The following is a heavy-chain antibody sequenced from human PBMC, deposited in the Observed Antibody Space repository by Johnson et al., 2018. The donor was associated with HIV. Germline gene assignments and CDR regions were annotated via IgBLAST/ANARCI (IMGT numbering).Heavy chain of an antibody. V-gene: IGHV3-20*04. CDR2: INWTGGSI. J-gene: IGHJ3*02. CDR1: GFTFDDYG. CDR3: ARGFLVGLPFDI. D-gene: IGHD1-26*01. Sequence: VQLVESGGGVVRPGGSLRLSCAASGFTFDDYGMSWVRQAPGKGLEWVSGINWTGGSIGSADSVKGRFTISRDNAKNSLYLQMNRLRAEDTALYYWARGFLVGLPFDIWGQGTMVTVSS.